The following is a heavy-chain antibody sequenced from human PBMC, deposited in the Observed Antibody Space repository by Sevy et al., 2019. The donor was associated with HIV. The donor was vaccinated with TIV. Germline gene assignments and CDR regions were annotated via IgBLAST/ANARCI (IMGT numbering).Heavy chain of an antibody. V-gene: IGHV3-73*01. D-gene: IGHD3-22*01. Sequence: GGSLRLSCAASGFTFGGSAMHWVRQASGKGLEWVGRIRSKANSYATSNAASVKGRFTISRDDSKNTAYLQMNSLKTEDTAVYYCTTGIGGYYVFDCWGQGTLVTVSS. CDR2: IRSKANSYAT. CDR3: TTGIGGYYVFDC. J-gene: IGHJ4*02. CDR1: GFTFGGSA.